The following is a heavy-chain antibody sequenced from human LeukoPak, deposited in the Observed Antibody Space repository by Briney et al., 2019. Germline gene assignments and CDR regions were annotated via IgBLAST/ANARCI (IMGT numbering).Heavy chain of an antibody. CDR3: AREGGHYYDSSGYYIRHLDY. CDR2: IYYSGST. D-gene: IGHD3-22*01. V-gene: IGHV4-59*01. CDR1: GGSISSYY. Sequence: SETLSLTCTVSGGSISSYYWSWIRQPPGKGLEWIGYIYYSGSTNYNPSLKSRVTISVDTSKNQFSLKLSSVTAADTAVYYCAREGGHYYDSSGYYIRHLDYWGQGTLVTVSS. J-gene: IGHJ4*02.